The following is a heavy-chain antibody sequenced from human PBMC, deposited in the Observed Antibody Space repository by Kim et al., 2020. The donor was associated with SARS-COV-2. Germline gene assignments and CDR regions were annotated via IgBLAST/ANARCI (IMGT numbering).Heavy chain of an antibody. J-gene: IGHJ6*02. CDR2: FDPEDGET. CDR1: GYTLTELS. V-gene: IGHV1-24*01. CDR3: ATAPAVAGTPPLWYYYYGMDV. D-gene: IGHD6-19*01. Sequence: ASVKVSCKVSGYTLTELSMHWVRQAPGKGLEWMGGFDPEDGETIYAQKFQGRVTMTEDTSTDTAYMELSSLRSEDTAVYYCATAPAVAGTPPLWYYYYGMDVWGQATTVTVSS.